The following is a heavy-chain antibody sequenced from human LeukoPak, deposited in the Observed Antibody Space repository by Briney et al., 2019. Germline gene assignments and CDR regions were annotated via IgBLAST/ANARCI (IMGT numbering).Heavy chain of an antibody. CDR2: INHSGST. CDR3: ARWGPKVDSSGYYSLYYYYGMDV. CDR1: GGSFSGYY. D-gene: IGHD3-22*01. V-gene: IGHV4-34*01. Sequence: SEILSLTCAVYGGSFSGYYWSWIRQPPGKGLEWIGEINHSGSTNYNPSLKGRVTISVDTSKNQFSLKLSSVTAADTAVYYCARWGPKVDSSGYYSLYYYYGMDVWGQGTTVTVSS. J-gene: IGHJ6*02.